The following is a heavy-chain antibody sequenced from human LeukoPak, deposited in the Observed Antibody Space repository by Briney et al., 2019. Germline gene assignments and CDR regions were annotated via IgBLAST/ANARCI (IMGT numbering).Heavy chain of an antibody. CDR1: GYTFTSYA. V-gene: IGHV7-4-1*02. CDR3: TLTYYDFWSGYYTGNLGYYGMDV. J-gene: IGHJ6*02. Sequence: ASVKVSCKASGYTFTSYAMNWVRQAPGQGLEWMGWINTNTGNPTYAQGFTGRFVFSLDTSVSTAYLQISSLKAEDTAVYYCTLTYYDFWSGYYTGNLGYYGMDVWGQGTTVTVPS. CDR2: INTNTGNP. D-gene: IGHD3-3*01.